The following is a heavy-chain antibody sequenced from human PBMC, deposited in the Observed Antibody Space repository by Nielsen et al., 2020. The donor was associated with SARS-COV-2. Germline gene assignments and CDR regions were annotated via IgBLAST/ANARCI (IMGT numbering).Heavy chain of an antibody. Sequence: ASVKVSCKASGYDFTAYYMHWVRQAPGQGLEWMGRINPNSGGTNYAQKFQGRVTMTRDTSTSTVYMELSSLRSEDTAVYYCATRNWFDPWGQGTLVTVSS. V-gene: IGHV1-2*06. CDR3: ATRNWFDP. J-gene: IGHJ5*02. CDR2: INPNSGGT. CDR1: GYDFTAYY.